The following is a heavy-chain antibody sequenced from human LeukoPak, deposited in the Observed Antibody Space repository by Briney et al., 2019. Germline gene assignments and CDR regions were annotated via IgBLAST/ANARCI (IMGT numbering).Heavy chain of an antibody. CDR3: ARDLNLRGHYYDSSGYFLDDY. CDR1: GYTFTNYG. V-gene: IGHV1-18*01. CDR2: ISAYNSNT. D-gene: IGHD3-22*01. J-gene: IGHJ4*02. Sequence: ASVKVSCKASGYTFTNYGISWVRQAPGQGLEWMGWISAYNSNTNYAQKLQGRVTMTTDTSTSTAYMELRSLRSDDTAVYYCARDLNLRGHYYDSSGYFLDDYWGQGTLVTVSS.